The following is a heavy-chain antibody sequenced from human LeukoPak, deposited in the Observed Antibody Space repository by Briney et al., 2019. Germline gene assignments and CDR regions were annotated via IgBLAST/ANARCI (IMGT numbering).Heavy chain of an antibody. V-gene: IGHV1-18*04. CDR1: GYTFTGYY. CDR2: ISAYNGNT. J-gene: IGHJ4*02. D-gene: IGHD3-10*01. Sequence: ASVKVSCKASGYTFTGYYMHWVRQAPGQGLEWMGWISAYNGNTNYAQKLQGRVTMTTDTSTSTAYMELRSLRSDDTAVYYCAREHLLWFGEFGLNFDYWGQGTLVTVSS. CDR3: AREHLLWFGEFGLNFDY.